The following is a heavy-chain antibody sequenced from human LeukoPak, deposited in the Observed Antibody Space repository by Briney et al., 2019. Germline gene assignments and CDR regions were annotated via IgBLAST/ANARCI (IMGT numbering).Heavy chain of an antibody. CDR1: GFTFSSYG. D-gene: IGHD3/OR15-3a*01. CDR2: IWYDGSNK. CDR3: AKNALGWTFEI. Sequence: GGSLRLSCAASGFTFSSYGMHWVRQAPGKGLEWVAIIWYDGSNKYYADSVRGRFIIFRDTSKNTLYLQMNSLIAEDTAVDYRAKNALGWTFEIWGQGTMVTVSS. V-gene: IGHV3-33*06. J-gene: IGHJ3*02.